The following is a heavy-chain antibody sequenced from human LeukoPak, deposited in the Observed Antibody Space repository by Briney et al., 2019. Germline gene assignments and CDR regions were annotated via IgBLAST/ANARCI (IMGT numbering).Heavy chain of an antibody. V-gene: IGHV3-30*04. CDR3: ARDQAYYYYMDV. CDR2: ISYDGNEK. Sequence: GRSLRLSCAASGFTFSDYAMHWVRQAPGKGLEWVAVISYDGNEKYSADSVKGRFTISRDNSKNTLFLQMNSLRTEDTAVYYCARDQAYYYYMDVWGKGTTVTVSS. CDR1: GFTFSDYA. J-gene: IGHJ6*03.